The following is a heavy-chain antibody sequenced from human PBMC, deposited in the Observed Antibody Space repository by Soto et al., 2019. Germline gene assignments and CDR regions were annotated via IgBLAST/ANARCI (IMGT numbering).Heavy chain of an antibody. V-gene: IGHV3-21*01. CDR1: GFTVSSNY. J-gene: IGHJ2*01. CDR3: ARDPLLPRTTVTLLGYFDL. D-gene: IGHD4-17*01. Sequence: GGSLRLSCAASGFTVSSNYMNWVRQAPGKGLEWVSSISSSSYIYYADSVKGRFTISRDNAKNSLYLQMNSLRAEDTAVYYCARDPLLPRTTVTLLGYFDLWGRGTLVTVSS. CDR2: ISSSSYI.